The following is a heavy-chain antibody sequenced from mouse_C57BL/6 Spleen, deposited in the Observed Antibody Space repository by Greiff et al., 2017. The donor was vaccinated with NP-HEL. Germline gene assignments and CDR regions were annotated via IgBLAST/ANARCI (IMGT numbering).Heavy chain of an antibody. D-gene: IGHD1-1*01. V-gene: IGHV1-7*01. Sequence: VQLQQSGAELAKPGASVKLSCKASGYTFTSYWMHWVKQRPGQGLEWIGYINPSSGYTKYNQKFKDKATLTADISSSTAYMQLSSLTYEDSAVYYCARSSTVVASGNYFDYWGQGTTLTVSS. CDR2: INPSSGYT. CDR3: ARSSTVVASGNYFDY. J-gene: IGHJ2*01. CDR1: GYTFTSYW.